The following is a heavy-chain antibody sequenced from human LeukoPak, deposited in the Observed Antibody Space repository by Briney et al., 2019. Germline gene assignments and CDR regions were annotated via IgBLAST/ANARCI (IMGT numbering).Heavy chain of an antibody. D-gene: IGHD2-2*01. CDR2: INHSGST. Sequence: SETLSLTCAVYGGSFSGYYWSWIRQPPGKGLEWIGEINHSGSTNYNPSLKSRVTISVDTSKNQFSLKLSSVTAADTAVYYCARWPLYCSSTSCFLDYWGQGTLVTVSS. V-gene: IGHV4-34*01. J-gene: IGHJ4*02. CDR3: ARWPLYCSSTSCFLDY. CDR1: GGSFSGYY.